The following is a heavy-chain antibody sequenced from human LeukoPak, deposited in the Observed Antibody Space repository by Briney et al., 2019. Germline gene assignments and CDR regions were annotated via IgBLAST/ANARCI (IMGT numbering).Heavy chain of an antibody. D-gene: IGHD1-1*01. V-gene: IGHV1-46*01. CDR2: INPSGGST. CDR3: ARTPQGDNDAFDI. CDR1: GYTFTSYY. Sequence: APVKVSCKASGYTFTSYYMHWVRQAPGQGLEWMGIINPSGGSTSYAQKFQGRVTMTRDTSTSTVYMELSSLRSEDTAVYYCARTPQGDNDAFDIWGQGTMVTVSS. J-gene: IGHJ3*02.